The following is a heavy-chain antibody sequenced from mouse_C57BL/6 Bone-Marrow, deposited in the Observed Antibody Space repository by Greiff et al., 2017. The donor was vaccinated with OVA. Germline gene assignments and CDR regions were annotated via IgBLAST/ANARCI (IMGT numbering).Heavy chain of an antibody. D-gene: IGHD1-1*01. CDR3: AREGVVAYWYFDV. V-gene: IGHV1-64*01. Sequence: QVQLQQPGAELVKPGASVKLSCKASGYTFTSYWMHWVKQRPGQGLEWIGMIHPNSGSTNYNEKFKSKATLTVDKSSITAYMQLSSLTSEDSAVYYCAREGVVAYWYFDVWGTGTTVTVSS. CDR1: GYTFTSYW. CDR2: IHPNSGST. J-gene: IGHJ1*03.